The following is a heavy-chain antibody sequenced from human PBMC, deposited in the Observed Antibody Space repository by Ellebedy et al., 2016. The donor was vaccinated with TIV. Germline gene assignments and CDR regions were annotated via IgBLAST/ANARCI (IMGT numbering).Heavy chain of an antibody. V-gene: IGHV3-23*01. CDR1: GFTFSNYA. CDR2: ISSGGGST. D-gene: IGHD6-19*01. CDR3: ARAQYSSGWYLDY. J-gene: IGHJ4*02. Sequence: GGSLRLSCEASGFTFSNYAMSWVRQAPGKGLEWVSAISSGGGSTYYADSVKGRFTISRDNAKNTLYLQMNSLRAEDTAVYYCARAQYSSGWYLDYWGQGTLVTVSS.